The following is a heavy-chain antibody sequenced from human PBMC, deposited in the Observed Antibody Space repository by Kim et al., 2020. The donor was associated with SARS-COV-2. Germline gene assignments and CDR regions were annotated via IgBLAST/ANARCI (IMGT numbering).Heavy chain of an antibody. Sequence: GRFTISRDNSKNTLYLQMNSLRAEDTAVYYCARDFREPGRRLIVVSAFDIWGQGTMVTVSS. V-gene: IGHV3-30*01. D-gene: IGHD3-22*01. CDR3: ARDFREPGRRLIVVSAFDI. J-gene: IGHJ3*02.